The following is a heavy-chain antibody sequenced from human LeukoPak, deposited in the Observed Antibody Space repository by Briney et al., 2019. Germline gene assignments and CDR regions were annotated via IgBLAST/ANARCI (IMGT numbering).Heavy chain of an antibody. CDR2: IKQDGSEK. J-gene: IGHJ6*03. Sequence: GGSLRLSCAAFGFTFSSYRMSWVRQAPGKGLEWVANIKQDGSEKHYVDSVKGRFTISRDNAKNSLYLQMNSLIVEDTAVYYCARERAGERPRPLLSYYYMDVWGKGTTVTISS. CDR1: GFTFSSYR. D-gene: IGHD3-16*01. V-gene: IGHV3-7*01. CDR3: ARERAGERPRPLLSYYYMDV.